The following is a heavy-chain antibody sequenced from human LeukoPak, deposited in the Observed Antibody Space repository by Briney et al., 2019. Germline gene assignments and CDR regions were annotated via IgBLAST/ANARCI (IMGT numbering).Heavy chain of an antibody. D-gene: IGHD6-13*01. CDR3: ASPSDSSSWGLTFDY. CDR2: ISSSSSYI. J-gene: IGHJ4*02. V-gene: IGHV3-21*01. Sequence: PGGSLRLSCAASGFTFSSYSMNWVRQAPGKGLEWVSSISSSSSYIYYADSVKGRFTISRDNAKNSLYLQMNSLRAEDTAVYYCASPSDSSSWGLTFDYWGQGTLDTVSS. CDR1: GFTFSSYS.